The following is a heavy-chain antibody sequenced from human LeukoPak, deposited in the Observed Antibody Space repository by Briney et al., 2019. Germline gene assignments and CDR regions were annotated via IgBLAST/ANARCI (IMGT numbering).Heavy chain of an antibody. CDR3: AKGGATSPFDY. Sequence: GGSLRLSCAASGFTFSSYAMSWVRQAPGKGLEWVSAISGSGGSTYYADSVKGRFTISRDNSKNTLYLQMNSLGVEDTAIYFCAKGGATSPFDYWGQGSLVTVSS. CDR2: ISGSGGST. CDR1: GFTFSSYA. J-gene: IGHJ4*02. V-gene: IGHV3-23*01. D-gene: IGHD5-12*01.